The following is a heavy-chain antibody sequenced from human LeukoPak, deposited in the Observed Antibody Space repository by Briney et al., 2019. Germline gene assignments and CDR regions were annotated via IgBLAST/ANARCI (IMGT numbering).Heavy chain of an antibody. CDR3: AGDCSSTSCKGRGAFDI. CDR1: GGSISSSSYY. D-gene: IGHD2-2*01. CDR2: IYYSGRT. J-gene: IGHJ3*02. V-gene: IGHV4-39*01. Sequence: PSETLSLTCTVSGGSISSSSYYWGWIRQPPGKEQEWIGSIYYSGRTYYNPSLKSRVTISVDTSKNQFSLKLSSVTAADTAVYYCAGDCSSTSCKGRGAFDIWGQGTMVTVSS.